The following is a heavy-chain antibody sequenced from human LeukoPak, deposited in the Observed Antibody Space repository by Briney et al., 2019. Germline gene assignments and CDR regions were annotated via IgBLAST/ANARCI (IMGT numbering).Heavy chain of an antibody. D-gene: IGHD3-22*01. CDR1: GGSLSSTDYY. V-gene: IGHV4-39*01. Sequence: SETLSLTCSVSGGSLSSTDYYWGWIRQPPGKGLEWIGSIYYSGSTSYNPSLKSRVTIFFDTSKSQFSLKLSSATAADTAVYYCARYSSAYYYDFHYWGQGTLVTVSS. CDR2: IYYSGST. J-gene: IGHJ4*02. CDR3: ARYSSAYYYDFHY.